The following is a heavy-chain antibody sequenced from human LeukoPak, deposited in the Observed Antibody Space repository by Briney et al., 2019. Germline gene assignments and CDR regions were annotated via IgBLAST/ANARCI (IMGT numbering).Heavy chain of an antibody. J-gene: IGHJ4*02. CDR1: GFTFSSCG. D-gene: IGHD2-2*02. Sequence: GGSLRLSCAASGFTFSSCGMHWVRQAPGKGLEWVAVISYDGSNKYYADSVKGRFTISRDNSKNTLYLQMNSLRAEDTAVYYCASASNTALDYWGQGTLVTVSS. CDR3: ASASNTALDY. V-gene: IGHV3-30*03. CDR2: ISYDGSNK.